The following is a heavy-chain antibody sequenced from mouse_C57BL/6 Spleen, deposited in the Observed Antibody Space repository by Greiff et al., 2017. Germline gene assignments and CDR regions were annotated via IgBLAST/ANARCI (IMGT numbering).Heavy chain of an antibody. CDR1: GYTFTDYY. CDR3: ARPYYYGSRPWFAY. J-gene: IGHJ3*01. Sequence: VQLKQSGPELVKPGASVKISCKASGYTFTDYYMNWVKQSHGKSLEWIGDINPNNGGTSYNQKFKGKATLTVDKSSSTAYMELRSLTSEDSAVYYCARPYYYGSRPWFAYWGQGTLVTVSA. D-gene: IGHD1-1*01. V-gene: IGHV1-26*01. CDR2: INPNNGGT.